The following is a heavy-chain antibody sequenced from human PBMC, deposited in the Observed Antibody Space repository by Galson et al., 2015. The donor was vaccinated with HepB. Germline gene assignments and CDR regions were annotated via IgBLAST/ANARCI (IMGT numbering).Heavy chain of an antibody. CDR3: AKDLEEWRSYYFDY. CDR2: ISGSGGST. Sequence: SLRLSCAASGFTFSSYGMHWVRQAPGKGLEWVSAISGSGGSTYYADSVKGRFTISRDNSKNTLYLQMNSLRAEDTAVYYCAKDLEEWRSYYFDYWGQGTLVTVSS. J-gene: IGHJ4*02. V-gene: IGHV3-23*01. D-gene: IGHD1-26*01. CDR1: GFTFSSYG.